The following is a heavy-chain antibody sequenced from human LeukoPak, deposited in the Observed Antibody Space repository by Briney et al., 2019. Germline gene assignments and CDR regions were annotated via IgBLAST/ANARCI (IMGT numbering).Heavy chain of an antibody. Sequence: GGSLRLSCAASGFTFTTYSMSWVRQAPGKGLEWVANIKKDGSDKYYVDSVKGRFTISRDNAKNSLYLQMNTLRAEDTAVYYCARDPYNWNDGGYGMDVWGKGTRSPSTQ. CDR3: ARDPYNWNDGGYGMDV. CDR2: IKKDGSDK. D-gene: IGHD1-1*01. V-gene: IGHV3-7*03. J-gene: IGHJ6*04. CDR1: GFTFTTYS.